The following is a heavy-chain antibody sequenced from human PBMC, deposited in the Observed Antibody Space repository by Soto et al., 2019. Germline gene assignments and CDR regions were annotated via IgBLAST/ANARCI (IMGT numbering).Heavy chain of an antibody. CDR3: ARDGPLVGAHRDYYYYGMDV. V-gene: IGHV1-69*06. CDR1: GGTFSSYA. J-gene: IGHJ6*02. D-gene: IGHD1-26*01. Sequence: QVQLVQSGAEVKKPGSSVKVSCKASGGTFSSYAISWVRQAPGQGLEWMGGIIPIFGTANYAQKFQGRVTITADKSTSTAYMELSSLRSEDTAVYYCARDGPLVGAHRDYYYYGMDVWGQGTTVTVSS. CDR2: IIPIFGTA.